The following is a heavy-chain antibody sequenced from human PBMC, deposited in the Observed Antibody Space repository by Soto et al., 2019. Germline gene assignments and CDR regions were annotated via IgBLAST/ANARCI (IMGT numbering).Heavy chain of an antibody. J-gene: IGHJ4*02. Sequence: EVQLVESGGDLVQPGGSLRLSCADSGFIFRAYSMNWFRQAPGPGLEWLSYISQTGSATHYADSVKGRFTISRDNDNNSLYIQLSNLRAEDTAVYFCARDLAWAFDNLGRGTLVTVAS. D-gene: IGHD7-27*01. V-gene: IGHV3-48*01. CDR1: GFIFRAYS. CDR3: ARDLAWAFDN. CDR2: ISQTGSAT.